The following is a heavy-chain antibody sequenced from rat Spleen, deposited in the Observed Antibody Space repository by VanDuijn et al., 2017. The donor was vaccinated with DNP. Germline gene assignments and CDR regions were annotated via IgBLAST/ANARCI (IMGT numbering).Heavy chain of an antibody. CDR3: ARPYGYNNGGFAY. D-gene: IGHD1-4*01. J-gene: IGHJ3*01. CDR1: GFTFSDYY. V-gene: IGHV5-22*01. CDR2: ITYDGGGT. Sequence: EVQVLESGGGLVQPGNSLKLSCAASGFTFSDYYMAWVRQAPTKGLEWVAYITYDGGGTYYRDSVKGRFTISRDNAKSTLYLQMNSLRSEDMATYYCARPYGYNNGGFAYWGQGTLVTVSS.